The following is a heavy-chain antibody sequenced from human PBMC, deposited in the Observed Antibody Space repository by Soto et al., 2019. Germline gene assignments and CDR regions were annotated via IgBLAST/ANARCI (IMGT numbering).Heavy chain of an antibody. Sequence: SETLSLTCTFSGGSISSGGYYWSWIRQHPGKGLEWIGYIYYSGSTYYNPSLKSRVTISVDTSKNQSSLKLSSVTAADTAVYYCARCRITIFGVVIPYFDYWGQGTLVTVSS. D-gene: IGHD3-3*01. CDR2: IYYSGST. V-gene: IGHV4-31*03. CDR1: GGSISSGGYY. J-gene: IGHJ4*02. CDR3: ARCRITIFGVVIPYFDY.